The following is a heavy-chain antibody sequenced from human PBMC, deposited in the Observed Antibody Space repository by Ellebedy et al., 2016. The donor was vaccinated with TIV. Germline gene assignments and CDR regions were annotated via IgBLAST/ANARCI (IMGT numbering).Heavy chain of an antibody. Sequence: GESLKISCAASGFTFSSYTMIWARQAPGKGLEWVSSISTTSGSKYYADSVKGRFTISRDNSKNTLYLQMNSLRAEDTAVYYCARGGYSSSWYPTYGMDVWGQGTTVTVSS. D-gene: IGHD6-13*01. CDR3: ARGGYSSSWYPTYGMDV. CDR2: ISTTSGSK. V-gene: IGHV3-21*01. CDR1: GFTFSSYT. J-gene: IGHJ6*02.